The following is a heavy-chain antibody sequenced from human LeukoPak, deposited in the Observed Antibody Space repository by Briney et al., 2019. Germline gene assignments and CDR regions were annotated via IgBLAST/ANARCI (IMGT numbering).Heavy chain of an antibody. Sequence: ASVKVSCKASGYTFTSYGISWVRQAPGQGLECMGWISAYNGNTNYAQKLQGRVTMTTDTSTSTAYMELRSLRSDDTAVYYCASSSPLYYDSSGYGLWGQGTLVTVSS. CDR1: GYTFTSYG. CDR2: ISAYNGNT. V-gene: IGHV1-18*01. CDR3: ASSSPLYYDSSGYGL. D-gene: IGHD3-22*01. J-gene: IGHJ4*02.